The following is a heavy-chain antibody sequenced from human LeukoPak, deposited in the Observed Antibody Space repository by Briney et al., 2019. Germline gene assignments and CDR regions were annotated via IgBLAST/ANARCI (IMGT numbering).Heavy chain of an antibody. CDR1: GGSFSGYY. J-gene: IGHJ6*03. V-gene: IGHV4-34*01. CDR2: INHSGST. CDR3: ASRLLWSRHYYYYMDV. Sequence: PSETLSLTCAVYGGSFSGYYWSWIRQPPGKGLEWIGEINHSGSTNYNPSLKSRVTISVDTSKNQFSLKLSSVTAADTAVYYCASRLLWSRHYYYYMDVWGKGTTVTVSS. D-gene: IGHD3-3*01.